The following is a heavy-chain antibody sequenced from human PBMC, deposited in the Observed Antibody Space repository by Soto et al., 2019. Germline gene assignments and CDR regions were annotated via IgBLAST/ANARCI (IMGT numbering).Heavy chain of an antibody. CDR2: ISGSGGST. D-gene: IGHD2-15*01. Sequence: EVQLLESGGGLVQPGGSLRLSCAASGFTFSSYAMSWVRQAPGKGLEWVSAISGSGGSTYYADSVKGRFTISRDNSKNALYLQMNSLRAEDTAVYYCAISVAARVYYYGMDVWGQGTTVTVSS. CDR1: GFTFSSYA. J-gene: IGHJ6*02. CDR3: AISVAARVYYYGMDV. V-gene: IGHV3-23*01.